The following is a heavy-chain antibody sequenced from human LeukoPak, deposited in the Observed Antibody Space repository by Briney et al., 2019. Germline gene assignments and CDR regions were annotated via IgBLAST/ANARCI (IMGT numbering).Heavy chain of an antibody. CDR3: ARDESASFDS. D-gene: IGHD3-16*01. Sequence: GGSLRLSCAASGFTFSNYWMHWVRQAPGKGLVWVSHISRDGSNTFYADSVKGRFTISRDNAKNTLSLQLNSLRAEDTAVYYCARDESASFDSWGQGTLVTVSS. CDR2: ISRDGSNT. J-gene: IGHJ4*02. CDR1: GFTFSNYW. V-gene: IGHV3-74*01.